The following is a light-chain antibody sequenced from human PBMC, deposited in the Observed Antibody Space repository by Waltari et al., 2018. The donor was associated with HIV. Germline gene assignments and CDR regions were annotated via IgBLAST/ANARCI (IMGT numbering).Light chain of an antibody. CDR2: KAS. CDR3: QQYNSYPYT. J-gene: IGKJ2*01. Sequence: DIQMTQSPSTLSASVGDRVTITCRASQSISSWLAWYQQKPGKATNLLIYKASSLKSGVPSRFSGSGSGTEFPLTSSSLQPDDFATYYCQQYNSYPYTFGPGTKLEIK. V-gene: IGKV1-5*03. CDR1: QSISSW.